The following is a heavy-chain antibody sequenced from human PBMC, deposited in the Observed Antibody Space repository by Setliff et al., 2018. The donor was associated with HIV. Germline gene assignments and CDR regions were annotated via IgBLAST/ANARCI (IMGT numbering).Heavy chain of an antibody. Sequence: GESLKISCKGSGYSFPSYWIGWVRQMPGKGLEWMGIIYPGDSDTRYSPSFQGQVTISADKSINTAYMQWRNLKVSDTAIYYCARETTGFDSWGQGTLVTVSS. CDR1: GYSFPSYW. J-gene: IGHJ4*02. D-gene: IGHD4-17*01. CDR3: ARETTGFDS. V-gene: IGHV5-51*01. CDR2: IYPGDSDT.